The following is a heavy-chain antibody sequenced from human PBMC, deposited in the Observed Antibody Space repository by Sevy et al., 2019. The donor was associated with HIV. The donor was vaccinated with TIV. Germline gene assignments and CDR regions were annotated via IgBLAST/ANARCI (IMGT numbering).Heavy chain of an antibody. CDR3: ARAIAAAAGF. D-gene: IGHD6-13*01. J-gene: IGHJ4*02. Sequence: GGSLRLSCAGSGFSFHAYWMLWVRQAPGKGLEWLANINQDGSTNYYADSVKGRFTISRDNAKNLVYLQMNSLRPEDTGLYYCARAIAAAAGFWGQGTLVTVSS. CDR1: GFSFHAYW. CDR2: INQDGSTN. V-gene: IGHV3-7*01.